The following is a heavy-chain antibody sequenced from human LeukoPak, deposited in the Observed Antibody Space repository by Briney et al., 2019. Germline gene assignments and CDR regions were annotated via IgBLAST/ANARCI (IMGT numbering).Heavy chain of an antibody. Sequence: PSETLSLTCTVSGGSISSYYWSWIRQPPGKGLEWIGYIYYSGSTNYNPSLKSRVTVSVDTSKNQFSLKLSSVTAADTAVYYCARRSYCGHFDYWGQGTLVTVSS. J-gene: IGHJ4*02. V-gene: IGHV4-59*08. CDR2: IYYSGST. D-gene: IGHD4-23*01. CDR3: ARRSYCGHFDY. CDR1: GGSISSYY.